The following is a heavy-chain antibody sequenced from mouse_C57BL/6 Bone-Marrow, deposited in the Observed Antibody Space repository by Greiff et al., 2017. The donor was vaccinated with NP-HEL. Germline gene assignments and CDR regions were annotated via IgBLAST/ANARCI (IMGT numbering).Heavy chain of an antibody. CDR3: ARCGSSLRGFAY. Sequence: QVQLQQPGAELVKPGASVKLSCKASGYTFTSYWMQWVKQRPGQGLEWIGEIDPSDSYTNYNQKFKGKATLTVDTSSSTAYMQLSSLTSEDSAVYYCARCGSSLRGFAYWGQGTLVTVSA. CDR2: IDPSDSYT. CDR1: GYTFTSYW. V-gene: IGHV1-50*01. J-gene: IGHJ3*01. D-gene: IGHD1-1*01.